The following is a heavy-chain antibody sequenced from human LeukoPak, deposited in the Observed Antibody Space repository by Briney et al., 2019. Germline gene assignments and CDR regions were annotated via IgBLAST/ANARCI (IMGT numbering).Heavy chain of an antibody. Sequence: ASVKVSCMASGGTFSSYAISWVRQAPGQGLEWMGGIIPIFGTANYAQKFQGRVTITTDESTSTAYMELSSLRSDDTAVYYCARDSVVRGDYPDYYYYGMDVWGQGTTVTVSS. CDR3: ARDSVVRGDYPDYYYYGMDV. J-gene: IGHJ6*02. CDR1: GGTFSSYA. D-gene: IGHD3-10*01. CDR2: IIPIFGTA. V-gene: IGHV1-69*05.